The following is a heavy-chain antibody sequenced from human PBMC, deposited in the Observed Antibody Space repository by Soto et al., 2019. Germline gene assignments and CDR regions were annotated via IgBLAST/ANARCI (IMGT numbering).Heavy chain of an antibody. D-gene: IGHD6-19*01. Sequence: EVQLVESGGVVVQPGGSLRLSCAASGFTFDDYTMHWVRQAPGKSLEWVSLISWDGGKTYYADSVKGRFTISRDNSKTSLHLQMNRLTTEDSASYYCAKDRAAVTGAYYYYAMDVWGQGTTVTVSS. CDR3: AKDRAAVTGAYYYYAMDV. CDR1: GFTFDDYT. V-gene: IGHV3-43*01. J-gene: IGHJ6*02. CDR2: ISWDGGKT.